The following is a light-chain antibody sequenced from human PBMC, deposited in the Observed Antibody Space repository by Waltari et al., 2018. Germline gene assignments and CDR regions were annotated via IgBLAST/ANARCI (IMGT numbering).Light chain of an antibody. J-gene: IGLJ3*02. V-gene: IGLV1-47*01. CDR3: AAWDDSLSGWV. CDR1: SSNIGSNY. CDR2: RNN. Sequence: QSVLTQPPSASATPGQRVTISCSGSSSNIGSNYVYWYQQLPGTAPKLLIYRNNQRPSGVPHRFSGSKSGTSASLAISGLRSEDEADYYCAAWDDSLSGWVFGGGTKLTVL.